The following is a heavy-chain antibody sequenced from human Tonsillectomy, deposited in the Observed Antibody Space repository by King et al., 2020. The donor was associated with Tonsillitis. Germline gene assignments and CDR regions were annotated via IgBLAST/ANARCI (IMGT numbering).Heavy chain of an antibody. J-gene: IGHJ4*02. Sequence: QVQLVESGGGVVQPGRSLRLSCAASGFTFSSYAMHWVRQAPGKGLEWVAVISHDGSNKYSADSVKGRFTISRDNSKNTLYLQMNNLRAEDTAVYYCASCRGSSAYNPLDYWGQRTLVTVSS. CDR1: GFTFSSYA. V-gene: IGHV3-30-3*01. D-gene: IGHD3-22*01. CDR2: ISHDGSNK. CDR3: ASCRGSSAYNPLDY.